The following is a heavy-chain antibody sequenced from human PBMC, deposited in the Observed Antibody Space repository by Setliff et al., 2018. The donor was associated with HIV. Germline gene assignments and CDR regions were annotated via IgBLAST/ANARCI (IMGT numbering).Heavy chain of an antibody. CDR2: VSQSGST. V-gene: IGHV4-39*01. CDR3: ARVPVPGANWFDP. Sequence: KTSETLSLTCSVSGVSINRTDHYWGWIRQSPGKSLEWIGSVSQSGSTYYNPSLKSRITISVDRSKNLFSLKLISVTAADQGVYYCARVPVPGANWFDPWGLGTLVTVSS. CDR1: GVSINRTDHY. J-gene: IGHJ5*02.